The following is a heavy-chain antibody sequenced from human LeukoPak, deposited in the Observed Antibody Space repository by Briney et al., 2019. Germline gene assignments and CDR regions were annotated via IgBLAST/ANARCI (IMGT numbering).Heavy chain of an antibody. J-gene: IGHJ3*02. CDR3: ARAGGKKAFDI. V-gene: IGHV4-30-4*01. CDR2: IYYSGST. CDR1: GGFIGSGDDY. Sequence: QVQLQDSGPGVVKASQTLSLTCTVSGGFIGSGDDYWTWVRQPRGKGLSWIGYIYYSGSTYYNPSLKSRVTISVDTSKNQFSLKLSSVTAADTAVYYCARAGGKKAFDIWGQGTMVTVSS. D-gene: IGHD1-14*01.